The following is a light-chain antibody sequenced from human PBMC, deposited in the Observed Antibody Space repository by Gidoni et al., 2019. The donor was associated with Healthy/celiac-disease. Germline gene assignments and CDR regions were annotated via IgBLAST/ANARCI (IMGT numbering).Light chain of an antibody. CDR2: DAS. CDR1: QSFSTY. V-gene: IGKV3D-11*02. Sequence: EFVLPHSPATLPLSPGERAPLSCRASQSFSTYLPWYHQKPDQAPRLLIYDASNRATGIPPRFSGSGTGTDFTRTISSLRPEDVAVYYCQQRSNWHPYTFGQXTKLEIK. CDR3: QQRSNWHPYT. J-gene: IGKJ2*01.